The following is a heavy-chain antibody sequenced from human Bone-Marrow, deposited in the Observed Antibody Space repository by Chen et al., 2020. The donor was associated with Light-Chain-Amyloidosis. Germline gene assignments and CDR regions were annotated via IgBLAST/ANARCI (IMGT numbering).Heavy chain of an antibody. D-gene: IGHD3-3*01. Sequence: QVQLVQSGAEVKKPGSSVKVSCTASGGTFSHYAFSWVRQAPGQGFEWMGGITPMFATAHYTQNFQGRVTITADESTSTTYMELRSLRFEDTAIYYCAREGRSGNSNPFDYWGQGTLVTVSS. CDR2: ITPMFATA. CDR1: GGTFSHYA. CDR3: AREGRSGNSNPFDY. J-gene: IGHJ4*02. V-gene: IGHV1-69*01.